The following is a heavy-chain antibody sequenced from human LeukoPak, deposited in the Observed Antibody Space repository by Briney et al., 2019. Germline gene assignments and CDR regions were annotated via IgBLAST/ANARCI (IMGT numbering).Heavy chain of an antibody. V-gene: IGHV1-69*13. D-gene: IGHD3-22*01. CDR2: IIPIFGTA. CDR1: GGTFSSYA. Sequence: SVKVSCKASGGTFSSYAISWVRQAPGQGLEWMGGIIPIFGTANYAQKFQGRVTITADESTSTAYMELSSLRSEDTAVYYCARGRPRSGGYYDSSGYSDWGQGTLVTVSS. CDR3: ARGRPRSGGYYDSSGYSD. J-gene: IGHJ4*02.